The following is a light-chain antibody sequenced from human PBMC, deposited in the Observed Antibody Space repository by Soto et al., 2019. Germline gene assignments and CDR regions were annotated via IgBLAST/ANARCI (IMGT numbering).Light chain of an antibody. V-gene: IGKV3-20*01. CDR2: GIS. J-gene: IGKJ4*01. CDR1: QSLGNIY. Sequence: QSPCTLSLSTGERATVSCRASQSLGNIYLAWYQQKPGHAPRLLIYGISIRATGIPDRFSGSGSGTDFTLTISGLEPEDFAVYYCQYYGNSVAFGGGTKVDI. CDR3: QYYGNSVA.